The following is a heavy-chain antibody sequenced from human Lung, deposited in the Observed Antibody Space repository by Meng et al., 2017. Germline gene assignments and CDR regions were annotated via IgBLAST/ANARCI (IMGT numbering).Heavy chain of an antibody. D-gene: IGHD6-13*01. CDR3: ARDEDISAAGKLFGDY. Sequence: QGAVGQSGGEVTKAGASVKVSCKPSGYNFPDYWLHWVRRAPGQGLEWMGRIDPKSGDTHYAQRFQGRVTMTGDTSISTAYMELSGLRSDDTAMYYCARDEDISAAGKLFGDYWGQGTLVTVSS. CDR2: IDPKSGDT. V-gene: IGHV1-2*06. CDR1: GYNFPDYW. J-gene: IGHJ4*02.